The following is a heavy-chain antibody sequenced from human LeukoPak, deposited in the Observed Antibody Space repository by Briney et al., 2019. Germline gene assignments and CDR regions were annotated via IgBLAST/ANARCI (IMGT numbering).Heavy chain of an antibody. V-gene: IGHV4-59*01. J-gene: IGHJ4*02. CDR1: GGSISSYY. CDR2: IYYSGST. D-gene: IGHD3-3*02. Sequence: SETLSLTCTVSGGSISSYYWSWIRQPPGKGLEWIGYIYYSGSTNYNPSLKSRVTISVDTSKNQFSLKLSSVTAADTAVYYCARVRSFGYVFDYWGQGTLVTVSS. CDR3: ARVRSFGYVFDY.